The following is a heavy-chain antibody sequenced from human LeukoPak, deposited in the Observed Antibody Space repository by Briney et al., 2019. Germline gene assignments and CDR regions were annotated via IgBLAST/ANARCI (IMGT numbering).Heavy chain of an antibody. CDR3: ASVDTAMRGFDY. Sequence: GSLRLSCAASGFTVSSNYMSWIRQPPGKGLEWIGEINHSGSTNYNPSLKSRVTISVDTSKNQFSLKLSSVTAADTAVYYCASVDTAMRGFDYWGQGTLVTVSS. V-gene: IGHV4-34*01. CDR2: INHSGST. J-gene: IGHJ4*02. D-gene: IGHD5-18*01. CDR1: GFTVSSNY.